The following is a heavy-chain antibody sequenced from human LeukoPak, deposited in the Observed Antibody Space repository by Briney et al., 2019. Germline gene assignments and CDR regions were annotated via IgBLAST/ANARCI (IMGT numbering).Heavy chain of an antibody. V-gene: IGHV3-7*03. J-gene: IGHJ4*02. D-gene: IGHD3-9*01. CDR2: IKQDGSER. Sequence: GGSLRLSCAASGFTFSLYWMNWVRRAPGKGLEWVANIKQDGSERNYVDSVKGRFTISRDNAKNSLYLQMNNLRVEDTAMYYCAGGTGFIIKDWGQGTLVTVSS. CDR1: GFTFSLYW. CDR3: AGGTGFIIKD.